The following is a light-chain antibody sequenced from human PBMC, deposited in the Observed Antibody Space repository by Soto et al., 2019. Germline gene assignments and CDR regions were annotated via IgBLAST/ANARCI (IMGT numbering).Light chain of an antibody. CDR1: QGISSW. J-gene: IGKJ4*01. V-gene: IGKV1-12*01. CDR3: HHYGGSPT. CDR2: DAS. Sequence: DIQMTQSPSSVSASVGDRVTITCRASQGISSWLAWYQQKPGKAPKLLIYDASSLESGVPSRFSGSGSGTDFTLTISRLEPEDFAVYYCHHYGGSPTFGGGTKVDIK.